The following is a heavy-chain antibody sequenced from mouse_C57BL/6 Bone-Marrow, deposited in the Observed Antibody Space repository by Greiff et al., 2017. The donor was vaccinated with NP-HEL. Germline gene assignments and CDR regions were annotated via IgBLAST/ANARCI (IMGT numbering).Heavy chain of an antibody. CDR3: AREPHYYGPYYYAMDY. D-gene: IGHD1-2*01. J-gene: IGHJ4*01. CDR1: GFTFSDYG. CDR2: ISSGSSTI. Sequence: EVKLVESGGGLVKPGGSLKLSCAASGFTFSDYGMHWVRQAPEKGLEWVAYISSGSSTIYYADTVKGRFTISRDNAKNTLFLQMTSLRSEDTAMYYCAREPHYYGPYYYAMDYWGQGTSVTVSS. V-gene: IGHV5-17*01.